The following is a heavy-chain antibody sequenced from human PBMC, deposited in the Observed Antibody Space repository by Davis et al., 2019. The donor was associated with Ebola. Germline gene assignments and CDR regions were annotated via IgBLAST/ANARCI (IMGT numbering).Heavy chain of an antibody. CDR2: IIPILGTT. J-gene: IGHJ6*02. D-gene: IGHD3-3*01. Sequence: SVKVSCKASGYTFTSYGISWVRQAPGQGLEWMGRIIPILGTTDYAQKFQGRVTITADKSTGTAYMDLNSLRSEDTAVYYCARVGLEWLGPLYYYYGMDVWGQGTTVTVSS. CDR1: GYTFTSYG. CDR3: ARVGLEWLGPLYYYYGMDV. V-gene: IGHV1-69*04.